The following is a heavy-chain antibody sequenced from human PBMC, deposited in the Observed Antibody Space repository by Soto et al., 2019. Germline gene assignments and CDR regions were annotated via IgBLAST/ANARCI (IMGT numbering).Heavy chain of an antibody. CDR3: ARGRTAVAGTVIRRLNWFDP. J-gene: IGHJ5*02. V-gene: IGHV4-34*01. CDR2: INHSGST. D-gene: IGHD6-19*01. CDR1: VGSFSGYY. Sequence: SSEALSLTCAVYVGSFSGYYWSWIRQPPGKGLEWIGEINHSGSTNYNPSLKSRVTISVDTSKNQFSLKLSSVTAADTAVYYCARGRTAVAGTVIRRLNWFDPWGQGTLVTVSS.